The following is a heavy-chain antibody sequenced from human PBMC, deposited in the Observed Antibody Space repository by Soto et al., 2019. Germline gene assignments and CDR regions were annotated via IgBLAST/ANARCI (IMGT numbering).Heavy chain of an antibody. J-gene: IGHJ4*01. V-gene: IGHV4-30-4*01. CDR1: GGSISSGNYY. CDR3: AKKGYYDTSGYPIRYFDY. D-gene: IGHD3-22*01. CDR2: ISYSGST. Sequence: SETLSLTCTVSGGSISSGNYYWSWIRQPPGKGLEWIGFISYSGSTYYSTSLKSRVTISVDTSKSQFSLNLSFVTAADTAVYYCAKKGYYDTSGYPIRYFDYWGHGTLVTVSS.